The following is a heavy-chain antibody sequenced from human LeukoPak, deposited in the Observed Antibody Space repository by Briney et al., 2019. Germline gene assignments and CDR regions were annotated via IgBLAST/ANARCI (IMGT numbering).Heavy chain of an antibody. D-gene: IGHD3-10*01. CDR1: GFTFSNYV. Sequence: GGSLRLSCAASGFTFSNYVMHWVRQPPGKGLEWVAVTSYDETHKYYADSVKGRFTISRDNSKNTLYLQMNSLRAEDTAAYYCGKGSGEFGADCGTDVWGQGTTVTVSS. J-gene: IGHJ6*02. V-gene: IGHV3-30*18. CDR3: GKGSGEFGADCGTDV. CDR2: TSYDETHK.